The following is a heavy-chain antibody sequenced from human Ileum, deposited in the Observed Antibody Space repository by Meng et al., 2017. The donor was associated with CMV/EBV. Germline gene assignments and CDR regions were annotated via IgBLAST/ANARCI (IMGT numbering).Heavy chain of an antibody. CDR3: VRQVVAASFDY. V-gene: IGHV4-30-4*08. CDR1: GGSIASGNYY. J-gene: IGHJ4*02. D-gene: IGHD2-15*01. CDR2: IYYSGSP. Sequence: LHEADTELVNPAQTLALTVTVSGGSIASGNYYWSWIRQPPGRGLEWIGYIYYSGSPYYKPSLKSRVTISLDTSKNQFSLNLRSVTATDSAVYYCVRQVVAASFDYWGQGALVTVSS.